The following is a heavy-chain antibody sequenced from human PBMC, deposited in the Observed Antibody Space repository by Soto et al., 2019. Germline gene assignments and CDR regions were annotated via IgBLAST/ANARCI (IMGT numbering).Heavy chain of an antibody. V-gene: IGHV3-74*01. D-gene: IGHD2-2*01. CDR3: ASDRGYPDSFDI. CDR1: GFPFGPFY. CDR2: INGDGTTT. J-gene: IGHJ3*02. Sequence: EVQLVESGGGLIQPGESLRLSCAASGFPFGPFYMHWVRQAPGKGLEWVSHINGDGTTTVYADSVKGRFTISRDNAKNPLYLHMTSLRAEDTAVYYCASDRGYPDSFDIWGQGTMVTVSS.